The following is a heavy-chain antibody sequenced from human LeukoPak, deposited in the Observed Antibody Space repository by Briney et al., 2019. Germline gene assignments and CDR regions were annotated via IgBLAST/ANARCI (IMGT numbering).Heavy chain of an antibody. CDR3: ARESPMIVVVITRTIDY. D-gene: IGHD3-22*01. V-gene: IGHV3-7*01. CDR1: GFTVSNYY. Sequence: PGDSLRLSCAASGFTVSNYYMSWVRQAPGKGLEWVANIKQDGSEKHYVDSVKGRFTISRDNAKNSLYLQMNSLRAEDTAVYYCARESPMIVVVITRTIDYWGQGTLVTVSS. J-gene: IGHJ4*02. CDR2: IKQDGSEK.